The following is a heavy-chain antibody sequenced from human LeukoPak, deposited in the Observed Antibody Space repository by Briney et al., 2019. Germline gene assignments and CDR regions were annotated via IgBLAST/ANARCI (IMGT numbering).Heavy chain of an antibody. CDR1: GYTFTSYG. Sequence: VKVSCKASGYTFTSYGISWVRQAPGQGLEWMGWISAYNGNTNYAQKLQGRVTMTTDTSTSTAYMELRSLRSDDTAAYYCVRAGRYSSSWYFDYWGQGTLVTVSS. D-gene: IGHD6-13*01. CDR3: VRAGRYSSSWYFDY. V-gene: IGHV1-18*01. CDR2: ISAYNGNT. J-gene: IGHJ4*02.